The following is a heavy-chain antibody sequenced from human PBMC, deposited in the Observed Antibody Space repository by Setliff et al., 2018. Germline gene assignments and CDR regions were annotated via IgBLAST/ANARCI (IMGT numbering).Heavy chain of an antibody. CDR3: ARVYLAGSGWDKANALDI. J-gene: IGHJ3*02. CDR2: INPSGGGT. D-gene: IGHD6-19*01. V-gene: IGHV1-46*03. CDR1: GYAFIYYY. Sequence: ASVKVSCKASGYAFIYYYIHWVRQAPGQGLEWMGLINPSGGGTIYARKFQGRVTMARETSTSTVYMELSGLRSEDTAVYYCARVYLAGSGWDKANALDIWGQGTMVTVSS.